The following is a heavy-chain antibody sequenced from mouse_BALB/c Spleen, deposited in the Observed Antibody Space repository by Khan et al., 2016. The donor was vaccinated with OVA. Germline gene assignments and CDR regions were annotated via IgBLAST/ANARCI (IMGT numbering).Heavy chain of an antibody. CDR1: GFSLTSYG. V-gene: IGHV2-9*02. CDR2: IWAGGST. CDR3: ARDYGRSFEYFDV. D-gene: IGHD1-1*01. Sequence: VKLLESGPGLVAPSQSLSITCTVSGFSLTSYGVHWVRQPPGKGLEWLGLIWAGGSTNYNSALMSRLTINKDNSKSQVFLKMNSLQTDYRAIDYCARDYGRSFEYFDVWGAGTTVAVSS. J-gene: IGHJ1*01.